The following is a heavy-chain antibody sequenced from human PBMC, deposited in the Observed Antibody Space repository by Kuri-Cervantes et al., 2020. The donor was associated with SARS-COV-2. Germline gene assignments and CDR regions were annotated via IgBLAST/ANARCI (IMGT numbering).Heavy chain of an antibody. CDR1: GGSLTGYY. CDR2: IHQTGRT. V-gene: IGHV4-34*01. CDR3: ARGPQITTIRGVITFAY. D-gene: IGHD3-10*01. J-gene: IGHJ4*02. Sequence: SETLSLTCAVYGGSLTGYYWSWIRQSPGKGLQWIGEIHQTGRTNDNPSLKSRVTMSVDESKNQISLNLTSVTAADSAVYYCARGPQITTIRGVITFAYWGQGSLVTFSS.